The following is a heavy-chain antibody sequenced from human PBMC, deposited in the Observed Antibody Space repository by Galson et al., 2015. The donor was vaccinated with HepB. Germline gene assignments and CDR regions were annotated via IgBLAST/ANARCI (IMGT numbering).Heavy chain of an antibody. CDR1: GFTFSSYS. CDR3: ARLEYYDYVWGSIRAAMDV. D-gene: IGHD3-16*01. Sequence: SLRLSCAASGFTFSSYSMNWVRQAPGKGLEWVSYISSSSSTIYYADSVKGRFTISRDNAKNSLYLQMNSLRDEDTAVYYCARLEYYDYVWGSIRAAMDVWGQGTTVTVSS. V-gene: IGHV3-48*02. CDR2: ISSSSSTI. J-gene: IGHJ6*02.